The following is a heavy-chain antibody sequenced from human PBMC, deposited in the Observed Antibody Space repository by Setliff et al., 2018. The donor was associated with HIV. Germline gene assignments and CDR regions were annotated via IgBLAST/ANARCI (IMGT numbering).Heavy chain of an antibody. V-gene: IGHV7-4-1*02. D-gene: IGHD4-17*01. Sequence: GASVKVSCKTSGYTFSNYAIDWVRQAPGQGLEWMGWVNTNTGNPTYAQGFTGRFVFSLDTFVNTAYLQIISLKAEDTAVYYCVRDATYYGDYTDHFDYWGQGALVTVSS. CDR2: VNTNTGNP. CDR1: GYTFSNYA. CDR3: VRDATYYGDYTDHFDY. J-gene: IGHJ4*02.